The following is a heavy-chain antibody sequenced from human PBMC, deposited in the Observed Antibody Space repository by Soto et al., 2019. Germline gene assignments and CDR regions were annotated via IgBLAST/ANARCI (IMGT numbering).Heavy chain of an antibody. Sequence: GSLRLSCAASGLTFSSYWMHWVRQAPGKGLVWVSRINSDGSSTSYADSVKGRFTISRDNAKNTLYLQMNSLRAEDTAVYYCARSRTIKDFSSDWFTATVVTHVFDYWGQGTLVTVSS. J-gene: IGHJ4*02. D-gene: IGHD6-19*01. V-gene: IGHV3-74*01. CDR3: ARSRTIKDFSSDWFTATVVTHVFDY. CDR2: INSDGSST. CDR1: GLTFSSYW.